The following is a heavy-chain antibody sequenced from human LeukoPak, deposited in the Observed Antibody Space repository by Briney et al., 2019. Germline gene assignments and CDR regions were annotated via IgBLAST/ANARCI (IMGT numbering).Heavy chain of an antibody. CDR2: IYYSGST. CDR1: GGSISSHY. J-gene: IGHJ5*02. Sequence: SETLSLTCIVSGGSISSHYWSWIRQPPGKGLEWIGYIYYSGSTNYNPSLKSRVTISVDTSKNQFSLKLSSVTAADTAVYYCARGRDGYVVSWGQGSLVTVSS. D-gene: IGHD5-24*01. CDR3: ARGRDGYVVS. V-gene: IGHV4-59*11.